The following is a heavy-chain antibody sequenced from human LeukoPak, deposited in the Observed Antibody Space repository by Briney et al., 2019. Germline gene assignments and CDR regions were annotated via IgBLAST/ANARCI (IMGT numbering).Heavy chain of an antibody. D-gene: IGHD3-10*01. CDR2: ISWNSGSI. J-gene: IGHJ4*02. CDR1: GFTFDDYA. Sequence: PGGSLRLSCAASGFTFDDYAMHWVRQAPGKGLEWVSGISWNSGSIGYADSVKGRFTISRDNAKNSLYLQMNSLRAEDTALYYCAKGGGSGSYLDYWGQGTLVTVSS. V-gene: IGHV3-9*01. CDR3: AKGGGSGSYLDY.